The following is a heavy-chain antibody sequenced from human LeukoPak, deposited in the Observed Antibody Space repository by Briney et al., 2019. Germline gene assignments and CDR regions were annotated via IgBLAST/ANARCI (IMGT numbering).Heavy chain of an antibody. Sequence: PGGSLRLSCAASGFTFDDYAMHWVRQAPGKGLEWVSGISWNSGSIGYADSLKGRFTISRDNAKNSLHLQMNSLRAEDMALYYWAKGAGGIAVAGTGGSYFDYWGQGTLVTVSS. CDR3: AKGAGGIAVAGTGGSYFDY. J-gene: IGHJ4*02. D-gene: IGHD6-19*01. CDR1: GFTFDDYA. CDR2: ISWNSGSI. V-gene: IGHV3-9*03.